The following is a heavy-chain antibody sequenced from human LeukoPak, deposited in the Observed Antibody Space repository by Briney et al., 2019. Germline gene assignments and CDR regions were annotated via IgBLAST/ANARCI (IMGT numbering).Heavy chain of an antibody. CDR3: ARVEARRAFDI. CDR1: GFTFSNYA. CDR2: ITDSGDII. V-gene: IGHV3-23*01. J-gene: IGHJ3*02. Sequence: GGSLRLSCAASGFTFSNYAMSWVRQAPGKGLEWVSSITDSGDIIHYADSVKGRFTISRDKASSTLYLQVNSLRAEDTAVYYCARVEARRAFDIWGQGTMVTVSS. D-gene: IGHD6-6*01.